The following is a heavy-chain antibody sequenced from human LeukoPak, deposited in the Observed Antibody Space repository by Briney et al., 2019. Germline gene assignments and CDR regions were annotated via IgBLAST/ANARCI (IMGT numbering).Heavy chain of an antibody. CDR3: ARAAVGYDY. V-gene: IGHV3-74*01. CDR2: MNSDGSST. CDR1: GFTFSNYW. D-gene: IGHD2-8*02. J-gene: IGHJ4*02. Sequence: PGGSLRLSCAASGFTFSNYWMHWVRQIPGKGLVWVSRMNSDGSSTSYADSVKGRFIISRDNAKNTLYLQMNSLRAEDTAVYYYARAAVGYDYWGQGTLVTVSS.